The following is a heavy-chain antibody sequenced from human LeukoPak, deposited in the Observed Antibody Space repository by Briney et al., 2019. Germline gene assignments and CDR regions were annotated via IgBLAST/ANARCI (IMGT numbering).Heavy chain of an antibody. D-gene: IGHD1-1*01. CDR1: GFTFGSYA. J-gene: IGHJ6*02. V-gene: IGHV3-30-3*01. CDR2: ISYDGSNK. CDR3: ARDGSGNYGMDV. Sequence: PGRSLRLSCAASGFTFGSYAMHWVRQAPGKGLEWVAVISYDGSNKYYADSVKGRFTISRDNSKNTLYLQMNSLRAEDTAVYYCARDGSGNYGMDVWGQGTTVTVSS.